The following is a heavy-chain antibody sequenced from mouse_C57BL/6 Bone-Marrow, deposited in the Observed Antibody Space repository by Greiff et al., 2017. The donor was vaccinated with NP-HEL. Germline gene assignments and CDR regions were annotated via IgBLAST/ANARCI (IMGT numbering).Heavy chain of an antibody. CDR1: GYTFTSYD. CDR2: IYPRDGST. CDR3: ARWTYYYGSSYNY. D-gene: IGHD1-1*01. J-gene: IGHJ2*01. Sequence: QVQLKQSGPELVKPGASVKLSCKASGYTFTSYDINWVKQRPGQGLEWIGWIYPRDGSTKYNEKFKGKATLTVDTSSSTAYMELHSLTSEDSAVYFGARWTYYYGSSYNYWGQGTTLTVSS. V-gene: IGHV1-85*01.